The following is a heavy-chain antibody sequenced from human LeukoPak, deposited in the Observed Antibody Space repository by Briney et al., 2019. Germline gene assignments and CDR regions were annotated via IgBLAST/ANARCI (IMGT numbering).Heavy chain of an antibody. V-gene: IGHV4-59*01. Sequence: SETLSLTCTVSGGSINSYYWSWIRQPPGKGLEWIGYIYYSGSTNYNPSLKGRVTISVDTSKNQFTLKLSSVTAADTAVYYCARHGWFSPPYWGQGTLVTVSS. J-gene: IGHJ4*02. D-gene: IGHD2-15*01. CDR1: GGSINSYY. CDR3: ARHGWFSPPY. CDR2: IYYSGST.